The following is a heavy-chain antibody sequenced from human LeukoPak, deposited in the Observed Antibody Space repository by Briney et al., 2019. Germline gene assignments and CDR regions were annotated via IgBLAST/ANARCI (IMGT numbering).Heavy chain of an antibody. CDR3: ASSDSSGYYLGTKFDY. D-gene: IGHD3-22*01. CDR1: GFTFSNYA. CDR2: ISSGGTYE. Sequence: GGSLRLSCAASGFTFSNYAMHWVRQAPGKGLEWVSLISSGGTYEYYADSVKGRFTISRDNSKNTLYLQLNSLRAEDTAVYYCASSDSSGYYLGTKFDYWGQGTLVTVSS. J-gene: IGHJ4*02. V-gene: IGHV3-30*01.